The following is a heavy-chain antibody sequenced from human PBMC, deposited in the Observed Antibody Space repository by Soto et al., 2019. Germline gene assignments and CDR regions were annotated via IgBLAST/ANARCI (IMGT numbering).Heavy chain of an antibody. CDR2: ISYDGSNK. J-gene: IGHJ4*02. Sequence: QVQLVESGGGVVQPGRSLRLSCAASGFTFSSYGMHWVRQAPGKGLEWVAVISYDGSNKYYADSVKGRFTISRDNSKNTLYLQMNSLRAEDTAAYYCAKERRLYRSSWYFDYWGQGTLGTVSS. V-gene: IGHV3-30*18. D-gene: IGHD6-13*01. CDR1: GFTFSSYG. CDR3: AKERRLYRSSWYFDY.